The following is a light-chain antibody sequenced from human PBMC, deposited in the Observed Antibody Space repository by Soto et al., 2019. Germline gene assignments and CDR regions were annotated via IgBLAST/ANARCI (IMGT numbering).Light chain of an antibody. CDR3: QQNNDWPLT. CDR1: QSVGSN. CDR2: GAS. V-gene: IGKV3-15*01. Sequence: EIVMTQSPATLSVSPGERGTLSCRASQSVGSNLAWYQQKPGQTPRLLIYGASTRATGFPARFSGSGSGTEFTLTLSSLQSEDFAVYYCQQNNDWPLTFGQGTKVEIK. J-gene: IGKJ1*01.